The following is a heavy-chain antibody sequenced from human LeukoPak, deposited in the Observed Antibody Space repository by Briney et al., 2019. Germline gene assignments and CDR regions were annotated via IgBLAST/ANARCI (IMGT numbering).Heavy chain of an antibody. V-gene: IGHV3-7*01. J-gene: IGHJ5*02. D-gene: IGHD6-19*01. CDR2: INQDGSEK. Sequence: GGSLRLSCAASGFTFSSYSMNWVRQAPGKGLEWVANINQDGSEKYYVDSVKGRFTISRDNAKNSLYLQMNSLRAEDTAVYYCASSGWYSTPNWFDPWGQGTLVIVSS. CDR3: ASSGWYSTPNWFDP. CDR1: GFTFSSYS.